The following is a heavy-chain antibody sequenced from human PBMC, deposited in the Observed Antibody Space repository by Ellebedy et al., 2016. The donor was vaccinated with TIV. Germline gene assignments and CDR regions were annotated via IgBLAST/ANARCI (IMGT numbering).Heavy chain of an antibody. Sequence: PGGSLRLSCAASGFTFSGYAMSWVRQAPGKGLEWVSTISHTGSRTYYANSVEGRFIISRDNSKRTLYLQMNSLRVEDTAVYYCAKGRGGGSDSSAPRYYFDSWGLGTLVTVSS. V-gene: IGHV3-23*01. CDR2: ISHTGSRT. CDR1: GFTFSGYA. J-gene: IGHJ4*02. CDR3: AKGRGGGSDSSAPRYYFDS. D-gene: IGHD6-19*01.